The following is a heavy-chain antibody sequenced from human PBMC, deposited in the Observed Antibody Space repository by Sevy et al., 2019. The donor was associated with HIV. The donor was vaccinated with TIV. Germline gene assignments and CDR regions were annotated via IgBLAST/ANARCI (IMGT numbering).Heavy chain of an antibody. J-gene: IGHJ3*02. CDR3: ASSPDYYDSSRDAFDI. CDR2: YDPEDGET. Sequence: ASVKVSCKVSGYSVSDLSIHWVGQAPGKGLEWMGGYDPEDGETIYAQKFQGRVTMTEDTSTDTAYMELSSLRSEDTAVYYCASSPDYYDSSRDAFDIWGQGTMVTVSS. V-gene: IGHV1-24*01. D-gene: IGHD3-22*01. CDR1: GYSVSDLS.